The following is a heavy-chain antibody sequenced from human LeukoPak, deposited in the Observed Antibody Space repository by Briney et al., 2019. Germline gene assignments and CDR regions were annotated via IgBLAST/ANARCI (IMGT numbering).Heavy chain of an antibody. Sequence: KSGGFLRLSCAGSGFTFSAHSMNWVRQAPGRPPEWLSYISSTGSVYYAPSVQGRFAISRDNARDSLFLQMSGLRGEDTAVYYCARGFWSGPSGWGVAFDLWGQGTMVTVSS. V-gene: IGHV3-69-1*01. J-gene: IGHJ3*01. D-gene: IGHD3-3*01. CDR2: ISSTGSV. CDR1: GFTFSAHS. CDR3: ARGFWSGPSGWGVAFDL.